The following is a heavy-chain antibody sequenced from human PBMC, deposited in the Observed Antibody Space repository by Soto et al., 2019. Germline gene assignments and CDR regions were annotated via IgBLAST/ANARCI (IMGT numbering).Heavy chain of an antibody. CDR1: GFTFSDYP. J-gene: IGHJ5*02. D-gene: IGHD3-9*01. CDR3: AGIYSYDSTGYYPGES. CDR2: ISFDGKTE. Sequence: QVQLVESGGGVVQPGRSLRLSCAASGFTFSDYPMYWVRQAPGKGLDWVALISFDGKTEYYAGSVKGRFAISRDNSKNTLYLPMTTLSVEDTAVYYCAGIYSYDSTGYYPGESWCQGTLVTVST. V-gene: IGHV3-30*09.